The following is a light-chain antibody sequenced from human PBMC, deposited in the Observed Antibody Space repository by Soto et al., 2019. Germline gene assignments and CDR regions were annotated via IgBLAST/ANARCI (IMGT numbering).Light chain of an antibody. Sequence: QSVLTQPPSVSAAPGQKVTISCSGTTSNIADNFVSWYQHFPGTAPKLLIYDNDKRPSGIPDRFSGSKSGTSATLAITGLQTGDEADHYCGTLDSSLSNVLFGGGTKLTVL. CDR3: GTLDSSLSNVL. CDR1: TSNIADNF. J-gene: IGLJ2*01. V-gene: IGLV1-51*01. CDR2: DND.